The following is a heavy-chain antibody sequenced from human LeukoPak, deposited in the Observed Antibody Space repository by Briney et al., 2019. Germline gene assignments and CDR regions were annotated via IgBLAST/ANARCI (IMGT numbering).Heavy chain of an antibody. Sequence: PGGSLRLSCAASGFTFSDYYMSWIRQAPGKGLEWVSYISSSGSTIYYADSVKGRFTISRDNAKNSLYLQMNSLRAEDTAVYYCAREITFGGTDYMDVWGKGTTVTVSS. J-gene: IGHJ6*03. CDR2: ISSSGSTI. V-gene: IGHV3-11*04. D-gene: IGHD3-16*01. CDR3: AREITFGGTDYMDV. CDR1: GFTFSDYY.